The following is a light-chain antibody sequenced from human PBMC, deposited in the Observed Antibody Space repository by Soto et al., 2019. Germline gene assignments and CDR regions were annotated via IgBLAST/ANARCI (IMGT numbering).Light chain of an antibody. CDR1: SSDIGIYKY. CDR3: ISYTTSSTRV. J-gene: IGLJ1*01. V-gene: IGLV2-14*01. Sequence: QSALTQPASVSGSPGQSIAISCTGSSSDIGIYKYVSWYQQHPGKVPKLIIYEVTNRPSGVSNRFSGSKSGNPASLTISGLQAEDEADYYCISYTTSSTRVFGTGTKVTVL. CDR2: EVT.